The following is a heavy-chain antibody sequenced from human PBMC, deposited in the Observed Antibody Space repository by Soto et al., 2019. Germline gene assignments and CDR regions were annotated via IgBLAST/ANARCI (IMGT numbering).Heavy chain of an antibody. CDR2: ISYDGRDK. J-gene: IGHJ4*02. CDR1: GFTFSNYG. Sequence: PGGSLRLSCAASGFTFSNYGMHWVRQAPGKGLEWVAVISYDGRDKYYGESVKGRFTIFRDNSKNTLYLEMNTLRPDDTGVYYCAKDRGFCNGGSFYGFDYWSQGTLVTVSS. CDR3: AKDRGFCNGGSFYGFDY. V-gene: IGHV3-30*18. D-gene: IGHD2-15*01.